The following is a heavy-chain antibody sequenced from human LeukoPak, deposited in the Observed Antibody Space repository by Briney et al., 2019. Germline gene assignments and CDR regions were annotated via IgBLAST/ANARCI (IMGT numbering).Heavy chain of an antibody. V-gene: IGHV4-4*07. CDR3: ARDRGDGYNSFDY. CDR2: MSSSGSA. J-gene: IGHJ4*02. Sequence: SETLSLTFTVSGGSVNSYYWSWIRQPAGRGLEYIGRMSSSGSAIYNPSLKSRVTISVDTSKNQFSLKLSSVTAADTAVYYCARDRGDGYNSFDYWGQGTLVTVSS. CDR1: GGSVNSYY. D-gene: IGHD5-24*01.